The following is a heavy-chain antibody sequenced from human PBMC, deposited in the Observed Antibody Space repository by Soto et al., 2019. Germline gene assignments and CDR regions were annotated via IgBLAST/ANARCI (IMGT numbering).Heavy chain of an antibody. Sequence: QVQLVQSGAEVKRPGSSVKVSCESSGDTFNSYLISWVRQAPGQGLEWMGGIIPIIRVTHYAQRFQGRVTISALSSTGTAYMELTNLGFEDTALYSCARESLGAKGADHWGQGTLVTVSS. V-gene: IGHV1-69*17. J-gene: IGHJ4*02. CDR3: ARESLGAKGADH. CDR1: GDTFNSYL. D-gene: IGHD3-16*01. CDR2: IIPIIRVT.